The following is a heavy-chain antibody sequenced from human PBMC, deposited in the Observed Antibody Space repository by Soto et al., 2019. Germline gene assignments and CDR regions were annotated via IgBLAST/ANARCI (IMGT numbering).Heavy chain of an antibody. J-gene: IGHJ6*02. D-gene: IGHD5-18*01. CDR2: IYYSGST. Sequence: SETLSLTCTVSVGSIISSSYYWGWIRQPPGKGLEWIGSIYYSGSTYYNPSLKSRVTISVDTSKNQFSLKLSSVTAADTAVYYCAAIQLYGMDVWGQGTTVTVSS. CDR1: VGSIISSSYY. V-gene: IGHV4-39*01. CDR3: AAIQLYGMDV.